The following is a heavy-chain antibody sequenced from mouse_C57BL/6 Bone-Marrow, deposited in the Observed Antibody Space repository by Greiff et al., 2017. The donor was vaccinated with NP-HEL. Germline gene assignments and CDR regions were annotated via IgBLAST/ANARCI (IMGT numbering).Heavy chain of an antibody. J-gene: IGHJ4*01. Sequence: QVQLQQSGAELVRPGTSVKVSCKASGYAFTHYLIEWVKQRPGQGLEWIGVINPGSGGTNYNEKFKGKATLTADKSSSTAYMQLSSLTSEDSAVYFCARRLRQYYYAMDYWGQGTSVTVSS. CDR1: GYAFTHYL. V-gene: IGHV1-54*01. CDR2: INPGSGGT. CDR3: ARRLRQYYYAMDY. D-gene: IGHD2-4*01.